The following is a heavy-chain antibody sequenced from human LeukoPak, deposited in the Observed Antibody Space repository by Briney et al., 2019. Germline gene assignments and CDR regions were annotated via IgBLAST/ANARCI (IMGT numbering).Heavy chain of an antibody. CDR2: TKPDGSAT. CDR3: VRGLEIVPSTFDV. V-gene: IGHV3-7*04. D-gene: IGHD5-12*01. CDR1: GFPFTGHW. Sequence: GGSLRLSCAASGFPFTGHWMGWVRLTPGHRLEWVANTKPDGSATYYVDSLKGRFAIFGENSKNSLYLQMNSLRVEDTAVYYCVRGLEIVPSTFDVWGQGTLVIVSS. J-gene: IGHJ4*02.